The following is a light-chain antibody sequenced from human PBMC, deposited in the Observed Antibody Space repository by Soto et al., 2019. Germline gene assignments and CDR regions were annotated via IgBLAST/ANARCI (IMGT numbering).Light chain of an antibody. V-gene: IGKV3-11*01. CDR3: QQRGVWPLT. Sequence: EIVLTQSPATLSLSPGERATLSCRASQSVGTSLAWYQQKSGQAPRLLFYESSNRATYIPARFSASGSGTDFTLTISGLEPEDFAVYYCQQRGVWPLTFGGGAKVDI. J-gene: IGKJ4*01. CDR2: ESS. CDR1: QSVGTS.